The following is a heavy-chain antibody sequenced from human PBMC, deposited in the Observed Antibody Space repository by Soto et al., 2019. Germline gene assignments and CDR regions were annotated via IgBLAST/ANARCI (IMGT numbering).Heavy chain of an antibody. D-gene: IGHD1-7*01. CDR3: ARENWNSY. CDR1: GFTFNLYW. Sequence: EVHLVESGGGLVQPGGSLRLSCAASGFTFNLYWMHWVRQAPGKGLVWVSRINPDASSTTYADSVKGRFTISRDNSKNTVYLLTNGLGAEDTAIYYCARENWNSYWGQGALVNVAS. CDR2: INPDASST. J-gene: IGHJ1*01. V-gene: IGHV3-74*01.